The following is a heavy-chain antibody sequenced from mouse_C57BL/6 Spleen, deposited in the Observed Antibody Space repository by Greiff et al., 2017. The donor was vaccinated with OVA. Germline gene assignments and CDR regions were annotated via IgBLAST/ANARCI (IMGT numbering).Heavy chain of an antibody. CDR1: GYTFTSYW. D-gene: IGHD1-1*01. CDR3: ARDYGSIRGFAY. V-gene: IGHV1-52*01. J-gene: IGHJ3*01. Sequence: QVQLQQSGAELVRPGSSVKLSCKASGYTFTSYWMHWVKQRPIQGLEWIGNIDPSDSETHYNQKFKDKATLTVDKSSSTAYMQLSSLTSEDSAVYYCARDYGSIRGFAYWGQGTLVTVSA. CDR2: IDPSDSET.